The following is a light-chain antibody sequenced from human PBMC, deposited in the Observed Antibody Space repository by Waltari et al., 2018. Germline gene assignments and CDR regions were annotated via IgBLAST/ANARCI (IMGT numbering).Light chain of an antibody. J-gene: IGLJ2*01. CDR3: SSQSSNDVVL. CDR1: SNDVGGYNS. CDR2: DVS. V-gene: IGLV2-14*01. Sequence: QSALTQPASVSGSPGQSVTIFCAGTSNDVGGYNSVSWYQEHPGQAPRVIIYDVSDRPSGVSDRFSGSQSGKTASLTISGLQAEDEADYYCSSQSSNDVVLFGGGTKLTVL.